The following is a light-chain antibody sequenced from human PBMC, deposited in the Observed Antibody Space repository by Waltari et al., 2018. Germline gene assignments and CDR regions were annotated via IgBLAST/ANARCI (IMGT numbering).Light chain of an antibody. J-gene: IGLJ3*02. Sequence: QSALTQPPSAAGSPGQSVTISCTCTSRDVGGYNYASWYQQHPGKAPKLLIYEVNKRPSGVPDRFSGSKSGNTASLTVSGLQVEDEGDYYCSSFAGRDNFGVFGGGTKLTVL. CDR1: SRDVGGYNY. CDR3: SSFAGRDNFGV. CDR2: EVN. V-gene: IGLV2-8*01.